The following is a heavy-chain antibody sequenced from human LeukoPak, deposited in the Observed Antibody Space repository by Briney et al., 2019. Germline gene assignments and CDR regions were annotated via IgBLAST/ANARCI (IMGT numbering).Heavy chain of an antibody. J-gene: IGHJ2*01. V-gene: IGHV3-7*01. Sequence: PGGSLRLSCAGSGFTFSNYWMSWVRQAPGKGLEWVANINQDGSEIYYVDSVKGRFTISRDNAKNSLYLQINSLRAEDTAVYYCARDQGSMIVVSTTNWYFDLWGRGTLVTVSS. CDR2: INQDGSEI. D-gene: IGHD3-22*01. CDR3: ARDQGSMIVVSTTNWYFDL. CDR1: GFTFSNYW.